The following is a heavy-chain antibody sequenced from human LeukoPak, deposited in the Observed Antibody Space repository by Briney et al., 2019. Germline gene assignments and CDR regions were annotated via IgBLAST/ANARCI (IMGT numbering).Heavy chain of an antibody. CDR3: ARDNVPSPFYDFWSGYYGGWFDP. V-gene: IGHV1-69*05. J-gene: IGHJ5*02. D-gene: IGHD3-3*01. CDR1: GGTFSSYA. Sequence: GASVKVSCKASGGTFSSYAISWVRQAPGQGLEWMGGIIPIFGTANYAQKFQGRVTITTDESTSTAYMELSSLRSEDTAVYYCARDNVPSPFYDFWSGYYGGWFDPWGQGTLVTVS. CDR2: IIPIFGTA.